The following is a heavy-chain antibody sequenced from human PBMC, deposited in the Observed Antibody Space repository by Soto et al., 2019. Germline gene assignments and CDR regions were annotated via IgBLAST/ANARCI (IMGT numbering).Heavy chain of an antibody. D-gene: IGHD5-18*01. CDR1: GFTFSIYG. Sequence: PGGSLRLSCAASGFTFSIYGMHWVRHAPGKGLEWVAVISYDGSNKYYADSVKGRFTISRDNSKNTLYLQMNSLRAEDTAVYYCAKGGLYSYGHRAHYYGMDVWGQGTTVTVSS. CDR3: AKGGLYSYGHRAHYYGMDV. J-gene: IGHJ6*02. V-gene: IGHV3-30*18. CDR2: ISYDGSNK.